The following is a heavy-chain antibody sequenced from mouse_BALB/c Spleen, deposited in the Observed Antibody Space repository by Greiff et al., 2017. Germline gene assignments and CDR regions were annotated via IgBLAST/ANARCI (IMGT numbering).Heavy chain of an antibody. CDR2: ISSGSSTI. D-gene: IGHD2-4*01. V-gene: IGHV5-17*02. J-gene: IGHJ4*01. CDR3: ASQIYYDYDGYYYAMDD. Sequence: DVMLVESGGGLVQPGGSRKLSCAASGFTFSSFGMHWVRQAPEKGLEWVAYISSGSSTIYYADTVKGRFTISRDNPKNTLFLQMTSLRSEDTAMYYCASQIYYDYDGYYYAMDDWGQGTSVTVSS. CDR1: GFTFSSFG.